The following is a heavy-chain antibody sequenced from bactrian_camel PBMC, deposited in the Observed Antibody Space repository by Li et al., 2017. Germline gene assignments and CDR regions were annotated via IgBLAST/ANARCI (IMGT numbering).Heavy chain of an antibody. CDR1: GYTFNTY. CDR3: AADQLYGTCRDVLDFPA. J-gene: IGHJ4*01. D-gene: IGHD6*01. CDR2: IHIGGGST. V-gene: IGHV3S31*01. Sequence: VQLVESGGGSALAGGSVRLSCAASGYTFNTYSWFRQAPGQKRAGVAAIHIGGGSTWYDDSVKGRFTITRDKAKDLVYLQMNGLEPEDTGMYYCAADQLYGTCRDVLDFPARGQGTQVNVSS.